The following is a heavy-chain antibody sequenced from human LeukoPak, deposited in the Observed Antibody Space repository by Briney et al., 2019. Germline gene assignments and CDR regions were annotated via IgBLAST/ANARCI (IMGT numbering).Heavy chain of an antibody. CDR2: INSNSGGT. Sequence: GASVKVSCKASGYTFTGYYMHWVRQAPGQGLEWMGWINSNSGGTNYAQKFQGRVTMTRDTSISTAYMELSRLRSDDTAVYYCARGGGYYSDSSGYYLAPKWGQGTLVTVSS. CDR3: ARGGGYYSDSSGYYLAPK. D-gene: IGHD3-22*01. V-gene: IGHV1-2*02. CDR1: GYTFTGYY. J-gene: IGHJ4*02.